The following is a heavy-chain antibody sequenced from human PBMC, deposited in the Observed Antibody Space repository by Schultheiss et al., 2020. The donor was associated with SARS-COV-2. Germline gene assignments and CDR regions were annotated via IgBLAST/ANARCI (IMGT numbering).Heavy chain of an antibody. Sequence: ASVKVSCKASGYTFTSYYMHWVRQAPGQGLEWMGWMNPNSGNTGYAQKFQGRVTMTTDTSTSTAYMELRSLRSDDTAVYYCARKVPIIRRTTGTGGNWFDPWGQGTLVTVSS. CDR1: GYTFTSYY. V-gene: IGHV1-8*02. CDR2: MNPNSGNT. D-gene: IGHD1-1*01. J-gene: IGHJ5*02. CDR3: ARKVPIIRRTTGTGGNWFDP.